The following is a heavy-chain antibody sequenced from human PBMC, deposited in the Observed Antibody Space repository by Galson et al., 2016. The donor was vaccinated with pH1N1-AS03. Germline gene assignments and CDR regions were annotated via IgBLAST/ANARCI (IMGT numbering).Heavy chain of an antibody. CDR2: IKSKTHGGTT. Sequence: SLRLSCAASGFSFTNAWMNWVRQVPGKGLEWVGRIKSKTHGGTTVYAAPVEGRFTISRDDSKNMVYLQMNSLKTEDTAVYYCSTGLLWFDFFEFWGPGTLVTVSS. J-gene: IGHJ4*02. CDR1: GFSFTNAW. CDR3: STGLLWFDFFEF. D-gene: IGHD2-21*02. V-gene: IGHV3-15*01.